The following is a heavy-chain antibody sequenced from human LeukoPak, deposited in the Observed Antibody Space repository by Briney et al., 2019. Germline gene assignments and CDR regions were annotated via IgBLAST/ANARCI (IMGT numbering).Heavy chain of an antibody. CDR2: ISSSSSYI. CDR3: ARDRRSRYYFDY. Sequence: PGGSLRLSCAASGFTFSNYSMNWVRQAPGKGLEWVSSISSSSSYIYYADSVKGRFTISRDNAKNSLYLQMNSLRAEDTAVYYCARDRRSRYYFDYWGQGTLVTVSS. D-gene: IGHD6-13*01. V-gene: IGHV3-21*01. J-gene: IGHJ4*02. CDR1: GFTFSNYS.